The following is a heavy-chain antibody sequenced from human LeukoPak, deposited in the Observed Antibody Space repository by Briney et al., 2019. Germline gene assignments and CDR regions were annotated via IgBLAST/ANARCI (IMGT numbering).Heavy chain of an antibody. V-gene: IGHV1-69*04. CDR2: IIPILGIA. CDR3: ARAPGYCSGGSCSLYFDY. D-gene: IGHD2-15*01. J-gene: IGHJ4*02. Sequence: GASVKVSCKASGGTFSSYAISWVRQAPGQGLEWMGRIIPILGIANYAQKFQGRVTITADKSTSTAYMELSSLRSEDTAVYYCARAPGYCSGGSCSLYFDYWGQGTLVTVSS. CDR1: GGTFSSYA.